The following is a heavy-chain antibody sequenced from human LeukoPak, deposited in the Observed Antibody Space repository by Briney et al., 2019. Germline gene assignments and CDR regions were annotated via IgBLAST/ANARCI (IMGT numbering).Heavy chain of an antibody. J-gene: IGHJ4*02. D-gene: IGHD6-19*01. CDR2: TNQNAGEK. CDR1: GFSFCSYW. Sequence: PVGSLRLTCAPSGFSFCSYWMSSVRQAPGKGLEWVASTNQNAGEKHYVDSVKGRFTISRDNAKNSLYLQMNTLRAEDTAVYYCARSTGWYPFPDYWGQGTLVTVSS. V-gene: IGHV3-7*01. CDR3: ARSTGWYPFPDY.